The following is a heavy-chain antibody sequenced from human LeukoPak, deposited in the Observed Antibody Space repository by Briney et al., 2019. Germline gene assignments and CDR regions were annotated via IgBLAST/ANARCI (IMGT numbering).Heavy chain of an antibody. CDR3: ARDPSNTGGSYSYMDV. Sequence: GASVKVSCKASGYTFTGYYMHWVRQAPGQGLEWMGWINPRSGGTNYAQKFQGRVTMTRDTSISTAYMELSRLRSDDTAVYYCARDPSNTGGSYSYMDVWGKGTTVTVSS. CDR2: INPRSGGT. J-gene: IGHJ6*03. V-gene: IGHV1-2*02. D-gene: IGHD2-8*01. CDR1: GYTFTGYY.